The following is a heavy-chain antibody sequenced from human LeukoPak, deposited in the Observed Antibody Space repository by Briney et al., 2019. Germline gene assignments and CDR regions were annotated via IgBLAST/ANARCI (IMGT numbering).Heavy chain of an antibody. J-gene: IGHJ3*02. V-gene: IGHV4-59*08. CDR2: ISYRGST. Sequence: SETLSLTCTVSGGSINKHYGSWIRQTPGKGLEWIGYISYRGSTNYNPSLKSRVTISVDTSNNQFSLRLSSVTAADTAVYYCATNAGPAALDAIDIWGQGTIVTVSS. CDR1: GGSINKHY. CDR3: ATNAGPAALDAIDI. D-gene: IGHD2-2*01.